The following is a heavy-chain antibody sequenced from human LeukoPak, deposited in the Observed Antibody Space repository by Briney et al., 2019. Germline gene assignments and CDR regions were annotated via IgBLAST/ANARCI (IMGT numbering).Heavy chain of an antibody. Sequence: SETLSPTCTVSGGSITSGGYFWSWIRQHPGKGLGWIGYIYHSGSTYYNPSLKSRVTISVDTSKNQFSLRLTSVTAADTAIYYCARDYQTGPFDYWGQGTLVTVSS. J-gene: IGHJ4*02. CDR3: ARDYQTGPFDY. CDR2: IYHSGST. V-gene: IGHV4-31*03. D-gene: IGHD1-1*01. CDR1: GGSITSGGYF.